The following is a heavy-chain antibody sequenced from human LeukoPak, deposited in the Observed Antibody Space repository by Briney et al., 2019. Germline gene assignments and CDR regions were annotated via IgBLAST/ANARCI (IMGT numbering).Heavy chain of an antibody. V-gene: IGHV5-51*01. Sequence: GESLKISCQGSGYSFTSYWIGWVRQMPGKGLEWMGIIYPGDSDTRYSPSFQGQVTISADKSISTAYLQWSSLKASDTAMYYCARTNAHYGSGSSGAFDIWGQGTMVTVSS. D-gene: IGHD3-10*01. CDR3: ARTNAHYGSGSSGAFDI. CDR2: IYPGDSDT. CDR1: GYSFTSYW. J-gene: IGHJ3*02.